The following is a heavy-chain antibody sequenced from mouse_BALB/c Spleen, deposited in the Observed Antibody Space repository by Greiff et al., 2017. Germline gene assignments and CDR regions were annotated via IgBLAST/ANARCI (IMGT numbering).Heavy chain of an antibody. CDR2: IYPGDGDT. Sequence: QVQLQQSGPELVKPGASVKISCKASGYAFSSSWMNWVKQRPGQGLEWIGRIYPGDGDTNYNGKFKGKATLTADKSSSTAYMQLSSLTSVDSAVYFCARITTADWYFDVWGAGTTVTVSS. CDR3: ARITTADWYFDV. J-gene: IGHJ1*01. D-gene: IGHD1-2*01. CDR1: GYAFSSSW. V-gene: IGHV1-82*01.